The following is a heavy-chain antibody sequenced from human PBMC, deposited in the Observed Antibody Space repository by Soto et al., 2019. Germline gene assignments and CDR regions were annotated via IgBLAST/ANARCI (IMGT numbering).Heavy chain of an antibody. CDR1: GFTFSNYA. Sequence: EVRLLESGGGLVQPGGSLRLSCVASGFTFSNYAMSWVRQAPGKGLEGVSVVTGRSSSTYYADSVEGRFIISRDNSRNTLFLQMNSLGAEDTAVYYCTKHLPSKKNQRRWADAFHIWGQGTILTVSS. CDR3: TKHLPSKKNQRRWADAFHI. V-gene: IGHV3-23*01. D-gene: IGHD2-2*01. CDR2: VTGRSSST. J-gene: IGHJ3*02.